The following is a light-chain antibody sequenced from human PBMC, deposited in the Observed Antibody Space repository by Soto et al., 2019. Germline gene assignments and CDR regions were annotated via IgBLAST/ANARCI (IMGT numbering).Light chain of an antibody. V-gene: IGKV3-20*01. J-gene: IGKJ2*01. CDR2: GAT. CDR3: QQYGASPPMYT. CDR1: QSVRSSY. Sequence: EIVLTQSPGTLSLSPGERATLSCRASQSVRSSYLAWYQQKAGQAPRLLIYGATNRATAIPDRFSGSGSGTDVTLTISRLEPEDFAVYYCQQYGASPPMYTFGQGTKLEI.